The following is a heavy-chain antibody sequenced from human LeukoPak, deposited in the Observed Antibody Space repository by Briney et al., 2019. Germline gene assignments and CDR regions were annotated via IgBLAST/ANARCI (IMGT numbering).Heavy chain of an antibody. CDR2: IYASGST. J-gene: IGHJ4*02. Sequence: SETLSLTCTVSGGSISNYFWSWIRQPAGKGLEWIGRIYASGSTNYNPSLKSRVTMSVGTSKNQFSLKLSSVTAADTAVYYCARDPKCTNGVCYPDYWGQGTLVTVSS. CDR3: ARDPKCTNGVCYPDY. V-gene: IGHV4-4*07. CDR1: GGSISNYF. D-gene: IGHD2-8*01.